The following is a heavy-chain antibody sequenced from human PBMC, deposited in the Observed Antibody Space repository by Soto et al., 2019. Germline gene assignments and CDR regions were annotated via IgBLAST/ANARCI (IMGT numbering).Heavy chain of an antibody. V-gene: IGHV1-3*01. Sequence: ASVKVSCKASGYTFTTYSMHWVRQAPGQRLEWMGWIHAGNGNTEHSQKFQGRVTITRDTSASTAYLELGSLRSEDTAVYYCARAACSSTSCYNYYVYGMDVWGQGTAVTVSS. CDR3: ARAACSSTSCYNYYVYGMDV. D-gene: IGHD2-2*01. CDR2: IHAGNGNT. J-gene: IGHJ6*02. CDR1: GYTFTTYS.